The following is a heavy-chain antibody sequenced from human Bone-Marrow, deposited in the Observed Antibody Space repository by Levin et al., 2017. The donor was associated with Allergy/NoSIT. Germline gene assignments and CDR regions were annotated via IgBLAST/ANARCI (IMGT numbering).Heavy chain of an antibody. V-gene: IGHV1-2*06. CDR2: VNPDNGGT. CDR3: TRKGSNSAFDV. J-gene: IGHJ3*01. D-gene: IGHD1/OR15-1a*01. CDR1: GYTFTDYY. Sequence: GESLKISCKTSGYTFTDYYIHWVRQAPGQGLQWMGRVNPDNGGTDFGQKFQGRVTLTTDSSVSTVYMDLSRLRSDDTALYYCTRKGSNSAFDVWGQGTMVTVSS.